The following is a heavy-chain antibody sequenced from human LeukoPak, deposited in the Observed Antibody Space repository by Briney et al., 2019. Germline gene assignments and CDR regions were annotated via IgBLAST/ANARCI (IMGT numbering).Heavy chain of an antibody. V-gene: IGHV3-9*01. CDR3: TKVTDWRTGFDY. CDR2: ITWNSDDM. D-gene: IGHD3-9*01. CDR1: GFTFDGYG. J-gene: IGHJ4*02. Sequence: GGSLRLSCAASGFTFDGYGMYWVRQAPGKGLEWVSGITWNSDDMAYADSVKGRFTISRDNAKNCLYLQTNSLRVEDTALYYCTKVTDWRTGFDYWGQGTLVTVS.